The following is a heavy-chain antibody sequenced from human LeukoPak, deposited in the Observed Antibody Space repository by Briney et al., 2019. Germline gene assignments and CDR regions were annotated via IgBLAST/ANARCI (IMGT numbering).Heavy chain of an antibody. Sequence: GGSLRLSCAASGFTFSSYNMNWVRQAPGKGLEWVSYISSSSSTICYADSVKGRFTVSRDNAKNSLYLQVNSLRDEDTAVYYCARDPSGTYSQYYFDYWGQGTLVTVSS. CDR1: GFTFSSYN. V-gene: IGHV3-48*02. CDR2: ISSSSSTI. CDR3: ARDPSGTYSQYYFDY. J-gene: IGHJ4*02. D-gene: IGHD1-26*01.